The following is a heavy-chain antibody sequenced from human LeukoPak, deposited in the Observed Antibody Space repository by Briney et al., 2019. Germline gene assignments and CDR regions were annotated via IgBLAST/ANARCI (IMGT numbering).Heavy chain of an antibody. CDR2: FDPEDGET. V-gene: IGHV1-24*01. D-gene: IGHD6-6*01. Sequence: ASVKVSCKVSGYTLTELSMHWVRQAPGKGLEWMGGFDPEDGETIYAQKFQGRVTMTEDTSTDTAYMELSSLRSEDTAVYYCATVIRNLAACPPDYWGQGTLVTVSS. CDR1: GYTLTELS. CDR3: ATVIRNLAACPPDY. J-gene: IGHJ4*02.